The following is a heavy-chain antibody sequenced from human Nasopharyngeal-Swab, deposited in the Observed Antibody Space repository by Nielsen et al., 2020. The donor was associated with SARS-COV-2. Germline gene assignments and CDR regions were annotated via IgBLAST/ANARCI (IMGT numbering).Heavy chain of an antibody. Sequence: GGSLRLSCAASGFTFSSYSMNWVRQAPGKGLEWVSSISSSSSYIYYADSVKGRFTISRDNAKNSLYLQMNSLRAEDTAVYYCARGPIYYYDRIMDVWGQGTTVTVSS. V-gene: IGHV3-21*01. CDR1: GFTFSSYS. D-gene: IGHD3-22*01. J-gene: IGHJ6*02. CDR3: ARGPIYYYDRIMDV. CDR2: ISSSSSYI.